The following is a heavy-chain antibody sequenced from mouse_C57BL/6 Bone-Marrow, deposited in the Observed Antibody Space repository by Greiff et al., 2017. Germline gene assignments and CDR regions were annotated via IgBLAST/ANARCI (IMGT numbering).Heavy chain of an antibody. CDR1: GYAFSSYW. V-gene: IGHV1-80*01. CDR3: AITTVVATKYFDY. D-gene: IGHD1-1*01. Sequence: QVQLKESGAELVKPGASVKISCKASGYAFSSYWMNWVKQRPGKGLEWIGQIYPGDGDTNYNGKFKGKATLTADKSSSTAYMQLSSLTSEDSAVYFCAITTVVATKYFDYWGQGTTLTVSS. J-gene: IGHJ2*01. CDR2: IYPGDGDT.